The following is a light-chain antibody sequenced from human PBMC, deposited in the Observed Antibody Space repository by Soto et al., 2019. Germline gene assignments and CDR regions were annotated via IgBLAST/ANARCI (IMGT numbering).Light chain of an antibody. Sequence: EIVLTQSPATLSLSPGERATLSCRASQRVSSYLACYQQKPGQAPRLLIYDASNRATGIPARFSGSGSGTDFTLTISSLEPEDFAVYYCQQRSNWPSLTFGVGTKVEIK. V-gene: IGKV3-11*01. J-gene: IGKJ4*01. CDR2: DAS. CDR3: QQRSNWPSLT. CDR1: QRVSSY.